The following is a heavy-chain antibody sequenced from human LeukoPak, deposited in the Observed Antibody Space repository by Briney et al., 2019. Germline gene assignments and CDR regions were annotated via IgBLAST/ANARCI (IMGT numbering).Heavy chain of an antibody. CDR2: IYHSGST. Sequence: SETLSLTCTVSGYSISSGYYWGWIRQPPGKGLEWIGSIYHSGSTYYNPSLKSRVTISVDTSKNQFSLKLSSVTAADTAVYYCARWFQLKFDPWGQGTLVTVSS. V-gene: IGHV4-38-2*02. CDR3: ARWFQLKFDP. J-gene: IGHJ5*02. CDR1: GYSISSGYY. D-gene: IGHD3-10*01.